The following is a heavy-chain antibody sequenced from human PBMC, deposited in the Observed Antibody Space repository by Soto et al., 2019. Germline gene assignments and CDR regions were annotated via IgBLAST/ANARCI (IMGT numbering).Heavy chain of an antibody. CDR1: GGSISSTSYY. D-gene: IGHD5-12*01. CDR3: ARHGDPSWWLRPFDY. CDR2: LDYSGSA. V-gene: IGHV4-39*01. J-gene: IGHJ4*02. Sequence: QLQLQESGPGLVKPSETLSLSCSVSGGSISSTSYYWGWIRQPPGKGLEWIGSLDYSGSADYNPSLRSRVTISVDMPKNQFSLKLTSVSAADTAVYYCARHGDPSWWLRPFDYWGQGTLVTVSS.